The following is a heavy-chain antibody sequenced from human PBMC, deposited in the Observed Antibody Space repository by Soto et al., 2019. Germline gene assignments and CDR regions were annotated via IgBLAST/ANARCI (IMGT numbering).Heavy chain of an antibody. D-gene: IGHD3-9*01. Sequence: SETLSLTCTVSGGSISSYYWSWIRQPPGKGLEWIGYIYYSGSTNYNPSLKSRVTISVDTSKNQFSLKLSSVTAADTAVYYCARGLAGYYDILTGYSRYYYGMDVWGQGTTVTVS. CDR3: ARGLAGYYDILTGYSRYYYGMDV. CDR2: IYYSGST. CDR1: GGSISSYY. J-gene: IGHJ6*02. V-gene: IGHV4-59*01.